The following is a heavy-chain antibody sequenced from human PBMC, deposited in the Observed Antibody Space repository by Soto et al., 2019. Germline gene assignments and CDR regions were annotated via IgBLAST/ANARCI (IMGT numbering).Heavy chain of an antibody. J-gene: IGHJ5*02. CDR1: GASISSCTYY. D-gene: IGHD3-16*01. CDR3: ARDAGFSYASTWFDI. V-gene: IGHV4-61*03. Sequence: QVHVQESRPGLVKSSETLSLTCTVFGASISSCTYYWTWIRQAPGKGLAWVVNSYYPGSTNYNPALNARVTISVDTSKNHFSLPLTSVAAADPAVYYCARDAGFSYASTWFDIWGQGTLVTASS. CDR2: SYYPGST.